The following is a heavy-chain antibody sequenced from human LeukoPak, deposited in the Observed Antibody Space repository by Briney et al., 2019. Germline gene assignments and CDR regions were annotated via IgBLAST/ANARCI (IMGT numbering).Heavy chain of an antibody. V-gene: IGHV3-66*01. J-gene: IGHJ5*02. Sequence: GGSLRLSCAASGFTVSTYYMNWVRQAPGKGLEWVSVIYRDGTTYYADSVKGRFTISRDNSKNTLYLQMNSLRAEDTALYYCARAGSYNWFDPWGQGTLVTVSS. CDR2: IYRDGTT. CDR3: ARAGSYNWFDP. CDR1: GFTVSTYY.